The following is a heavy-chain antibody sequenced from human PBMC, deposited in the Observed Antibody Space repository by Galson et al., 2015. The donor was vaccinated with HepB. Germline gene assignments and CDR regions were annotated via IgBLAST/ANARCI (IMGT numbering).Heavy chain of an antibody. CDR3: AKDQFSCCPTSGVDN. CDR1: GFTFSSYA. Sequence: SLRLSCAASGFTFSSYAMSWVRQAPGKGLEWVSGISGSGGSTQYADSVKGRFTISRDNFKNMLYLQMNSLRAEDTAVYYCAKDQFSCCPTSGVDNWGQGTLVTVSS. V-gene: IGHV3-23*01. CDR2: ISGSGGST. D-gene: IGHD2-2*01. J-gene: IGHJ4*02.